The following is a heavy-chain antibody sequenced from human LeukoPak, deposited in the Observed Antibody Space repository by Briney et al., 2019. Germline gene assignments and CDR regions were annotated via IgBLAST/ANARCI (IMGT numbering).Heavy chain of an antibody. Sequence: GGSLRLSCVTTAFTFKNSWMTWVRQAPGKGLEWVSSISSSTSYIYYADSVKGRFTISRDNAKNSLYLQMNSLRAEDTAVYYCARESLGESTFDYWGQGTQVTVSS. CDR1: AFTFKNSW. J-gene: IGHJ4*02. V-gene: IGHV3-21*01. CDR3: ARESLGESTFDY. CDR2: ISSSTSYI. D-gene: IGHD3-16*01.